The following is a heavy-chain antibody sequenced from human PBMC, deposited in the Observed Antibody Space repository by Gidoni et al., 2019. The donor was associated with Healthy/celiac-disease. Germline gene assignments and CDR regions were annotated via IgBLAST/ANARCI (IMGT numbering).Heavy chain of an antibody. CDR2: LSGSGGST. J-gene: IGHJ4*02. D-gene: IGHD3-10*01. CDR1: GFTFSSYA. CDR3: VGRGVDTMVRGVIIGFDY. V-gene: IGHV3-23*01. Sequence: GGLVQPGGSLRLSCAVSGFTFSSYAMSWVRQAPGKGLEWVSALSGSGGSTYYADSVKGRFTISRDNSNNTLYLQMNSLRAEDTAVYYCVGRGVDTMVRGVIIGFDYWGQGTLVTVSS.